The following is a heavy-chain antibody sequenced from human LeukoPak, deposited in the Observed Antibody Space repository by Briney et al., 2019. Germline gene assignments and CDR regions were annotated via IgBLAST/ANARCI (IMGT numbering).Heavy chain of an antibody. CDR2: IYYSGST. Sequence: PSETLSLTCTVSGGSISSGGYYWSWLRQHPGKGLEWIGYIYYSGSTYYNPSLKSRVTISVDTSKNQFSLKLSSVTAADTAVYYCARLYYDILTGYFNWFDPWGQGTLVTVSS. CDR3: ARLYYDILTGYFNWFDP. J-gene: IGHJ5*02. CDR1: GGSISSGGYY. D-gene: IGHD3-9*01. V-gene: IGHV4-31*03.